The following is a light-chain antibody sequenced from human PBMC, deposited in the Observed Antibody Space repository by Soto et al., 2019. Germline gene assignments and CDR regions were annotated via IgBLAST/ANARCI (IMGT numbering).Light chain of an antibody. Sequence: IQLTQSPSPLSASVGDRVTITCRASQGISSSLAWYQQKPGKAPKLLIYAASALQSGVPSRFSGSGSGTDFTLTTSSLQPEDFATYYCQQLNSYPLTFGGGTKVDIK. CDR3: QQLNSYPLT. V-gene: IGKV1-9*01. CDR2: AAS. CDR1: QGISSS. J-gene: IGKJ4*01.